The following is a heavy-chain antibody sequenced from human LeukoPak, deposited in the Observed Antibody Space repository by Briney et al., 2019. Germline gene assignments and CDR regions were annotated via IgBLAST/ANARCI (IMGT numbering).Heavy chain of an antibody. V-gene: IGHV1-69*05. J-gene: IGHJ4*02. D-gene: IGHD5-12*01. CDR1: GYTFTSYG. CDR2: IIPIFGTA. CDR3: ARDPVGKGGYSGYDFEYFDY. Sequence: GASVKVSCKASGYTFTSYGISWVRQAPGQGLEWMGRIIPIFGTANYAQKFQGRVTITTDESTSTAYMELSSLRSEDTAVYYCARDPVGKGGYSGYDFEYFDYWGQGTLVTVSS.